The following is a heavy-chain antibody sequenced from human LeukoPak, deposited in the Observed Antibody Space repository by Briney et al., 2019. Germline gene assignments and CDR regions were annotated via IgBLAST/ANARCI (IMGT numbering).Heavy chain of an antibody. CDR1: GYSFTSYW. CDR2: IYPGDSDT. Sequence: GESLKISCKGSGYSFTSYWIGWVRQMPGKGLEWMGIIYPGDSDTRYSPSFQGQVTISADESISTAYLQWSSLKASDTAMYYSARTTVTYEDAFDIWGQGTMVTVSS. CDR3: ARTTVTYEDAFDI. D-gene: IGHD4-17*01. J-gene: IGHJ3*02. V-gene: IGHV5-51*01.